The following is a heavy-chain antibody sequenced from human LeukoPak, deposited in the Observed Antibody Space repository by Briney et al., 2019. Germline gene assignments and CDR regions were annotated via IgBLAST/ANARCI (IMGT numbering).Heavy chain of an antibody. CDR2: INPNSGGT. CDR1: GYTFTGYY. CDR3: ARGPRITIFRAVIPPHY. Sequence: GASVKVSCKASGYTFTGYYMHWVRQAPGQGLEWMGWINPNSGGTNYAQKFQGRVTMTRDTSISTAYMELSRLRSDDTAVYYCARGPRITIFRAVIPPHYWGQGTLVTVSS. D-gene: IGHD3-3*01. J-gene: IGHJ4*02. V-gene: IGHV1-2*02.